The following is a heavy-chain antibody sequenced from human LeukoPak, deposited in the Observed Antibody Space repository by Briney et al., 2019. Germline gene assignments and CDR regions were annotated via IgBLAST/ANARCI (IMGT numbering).Heavy chain of an antibody. CDR2: IRSKANNYAT. D-gene: IGHD2-2*01. J-gene: IGHJ4*02. CDR1: GFTFSDSS. Sequence: GGSLKLSCAASGFTFSDSSVHWVRQASGKGLEWVGRIRSKANNYATLYTASVQGRFTVSRDDAENTAYLQMNSLKTEDTAVYYCSRYGSSPSWGQGTLVTVSP. V-gene: IGHV3-73*01. CDR3: SRYGSSPS.